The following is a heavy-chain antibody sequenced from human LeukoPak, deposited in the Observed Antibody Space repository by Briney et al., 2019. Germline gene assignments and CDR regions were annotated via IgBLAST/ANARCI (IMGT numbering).Heavy chain of an antibody. CDR1: GFTFSSYA. CDR2: ISGSGGST. V-gene: IGHV3-23*01. J-gene: IGHJ4*02. CDR3: AKTEYYDFWSGYYLLRGDYFDY. D-gene: IGHD3-3*01. Sequence: PGGSLRLSCAASGFTFSSYAVSWVRQAPGKGLEWVSAISGSGGSTYYADSVKGRFTISRDNSKNTLYLQMNSLRAEDTAVYYCAKTEYYDFWSGYYLLRGDYFDYWGQGTLVTVSS.